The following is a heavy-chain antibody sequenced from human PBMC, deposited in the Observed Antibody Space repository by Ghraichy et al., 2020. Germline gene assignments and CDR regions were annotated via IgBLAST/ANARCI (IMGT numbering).Heavy chain of an antibody. J-gene: IGHJ4*02. CDR3: AKEMFSSPRSAFHS. CDR1: GFTFISYS. D-gene: IGHD6-13*01. Sequence: GGSLRLSCAASGFTFISYSMSWVRQAPGKGLEWVSGINGKGDNTYYADSVKGRFTIPRDSSTNTLYLQLHSLRAEDTAFYFCAKEMFSSPRSAFHSWGQGTLVTVSS. CDR2: INGKGDNT. V-gene: IGHV3-23*01.